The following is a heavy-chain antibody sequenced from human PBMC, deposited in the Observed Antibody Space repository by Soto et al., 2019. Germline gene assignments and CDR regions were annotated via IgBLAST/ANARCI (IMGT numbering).Heavy chain of an antibody. CDR1: GGSISSSSYY. CDR2: IYYSGST. V-gene: IGHV4-39*01. D-gene: IGHD5-12*01. J-gene: IGHJ2*01. Sequence: QLQLQESGPGLVKPSETLSLTCTVSGGSISSSSYYWGWIRQPPGKGLEWIGSIYYSGSTYYNPSLKSRVTISVDTSKNQFSLKLSSVTAADTAVYYCARNYDSGYAYEAFRYFDLWGRGTLVTVSS. CDR3: ARNYDSGYAYEAFRYFDL.